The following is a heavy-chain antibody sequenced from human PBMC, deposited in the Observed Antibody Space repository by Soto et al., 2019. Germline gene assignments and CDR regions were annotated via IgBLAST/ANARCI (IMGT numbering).Heavy chain of an antibody. V-gene: IGHV4-4*07. J-gene: IGHJ5*02. D-gene: IGHD2-15*01. Sequence: SETLSLTCTVSGGSISSYYWSWIRQPAGKGLEWIGRIYTSGSTNYNPSLKSRVTISVDTSKMQVSLKLSSVTAADTAVYFCARGTPSPLIVRSSRGPWFDPWGQGTLVTVSS. CDR1: GGSISSYY. CDR2: IYTSGST. CDR3: ARGTPSPLIVRSSRGPWFDP.